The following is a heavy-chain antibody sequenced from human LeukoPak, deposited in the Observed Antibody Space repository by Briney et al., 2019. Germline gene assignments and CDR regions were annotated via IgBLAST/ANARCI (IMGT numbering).Heavy chain of an antibody. CDR2: IIPNLGTT. J-gene: IGHJ4*02. V-gene: IGHV1-69*04. CDR1: GGTSNSHA. CDR3: ATTNDGGGYQWGDFFDY. D-gene: IGHD3-22*01. Sequence: GASVKVSCTASGGTSNSHAISWVRQAPGQGLEWMGRIIPNLGTTNRAQKFQDRVTLTADKSTNTAYMELTSLTSDDTAVYYCATTNDGGGYQWGDFFDYWGQGTLVTVSS.